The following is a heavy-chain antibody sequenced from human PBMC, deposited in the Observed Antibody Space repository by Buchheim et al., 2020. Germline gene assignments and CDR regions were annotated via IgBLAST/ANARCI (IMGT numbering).Heavy chain of an antibody. D-gene: IGHD6-19*01. CDR1: GFTFRGYG. CDR2: IWYDGSNG. V-gene: IGHV3-33*02. Sequence: QVQLVESGGGVVQPGRSVRLSCAASGFTFRGYGMFWVRQTPGRGLEWVASIWYDGSNGHVADFGKGRFTISRDNSKNRLFLQMNNLKTEDTGVYYCARWGSTAVPWGSAWYMIDYWGQGT. CDR3: ARWGSTAVPWGSAWYMIDY. J-gene: IGHJ4*02.